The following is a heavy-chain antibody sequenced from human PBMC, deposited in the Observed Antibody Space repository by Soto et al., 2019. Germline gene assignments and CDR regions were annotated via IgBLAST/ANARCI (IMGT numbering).Heavy chain of an antibody. D-gene: IGHD6-19*01. Sequence: EVQLVESGGGLVQPGGSLRLSCAASGFTFSSYAMHWVRQAPGKGLEYVSTISTNGGSTYYANSVKGRFTISRDNSKNTLYLPMGSLRAEDMAVYYCAREGGDSSGWYGGYYFDYWGQGTLVTVSS. CDR1: GFTFSSYA. CDR2: ISTNGGST. CDR3: AREGGDSSGWYGGYYFDY. V-gene: IGHV3-64*01. J-gene: IGHJ4*02.